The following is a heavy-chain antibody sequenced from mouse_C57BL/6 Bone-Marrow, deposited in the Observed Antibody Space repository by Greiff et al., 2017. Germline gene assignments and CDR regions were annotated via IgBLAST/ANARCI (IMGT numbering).Heavy chain of an antibody. J-gene: IGHJ2*01. V-gene: IGHV14-4*01. Sequence: VQLQQSGAELVRPGASVKMSCTASGFNIKDDYMHWVKQRPEQGLEWIGCIDPENGDTEYASKFQGKATITADTSSNTAYLQLSSLTSEDAAVYYCTTGITAVVAPFDCWGQGTTLTVSS. D-gene: IGHD1-1*01. CDR3: TTGITAVVAPFDC. CDR1: GFNIKDDY. CDR2: IDPENGDT.